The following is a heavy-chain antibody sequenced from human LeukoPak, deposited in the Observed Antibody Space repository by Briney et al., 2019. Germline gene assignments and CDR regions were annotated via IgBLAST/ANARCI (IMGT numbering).Heavy chain of an antibody. Sequence: PGGSLRLSCADSGFTFSSYWMHWVRQAPGKGLVWVSRINSDGSSTSYADSVKGRFTISRDNAKNTLYLQMNSLRAEDTAVYYCARVGRYDYIWGSYREDYFDYWGQGTLVTVSS. CDR2: INSDGSST. D-gene: IGHD3-16*02. CDR3: ARVGRYDYIWGSYREDYFDY. J-gene: IGHJ4*02. CDR1: GFTFSSYW. V-gene: IGHV3-74*01.